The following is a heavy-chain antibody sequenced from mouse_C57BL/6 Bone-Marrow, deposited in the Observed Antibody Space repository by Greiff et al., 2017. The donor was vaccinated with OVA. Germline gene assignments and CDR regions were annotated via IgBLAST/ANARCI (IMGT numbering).Heavy chain of an antibody. D-gene: IGHD2-4*01. CDR1: GFSLTSYG. CDR2: IWSGGST. J-gene: IGHJ4*01. Sequence: VQLVESGPGLVQPSQSLSITCTVSGFSLTSYGVHWVRQSPGKGLEWLGVIWSGGSTDYNAAFISRLSISKDNSKSQVFFKMNSLQADDTAIYYCARNYDYDGYYAMDYWGQGTSVTVSS. V-gene: IGHV2-2*01. CDR3: ARNYDYDGYYAMDY.